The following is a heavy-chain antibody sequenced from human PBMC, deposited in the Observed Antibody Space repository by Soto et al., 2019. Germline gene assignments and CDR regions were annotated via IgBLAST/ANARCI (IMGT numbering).Heavy chain of an antibody. D-gene: IGHD1-1*01. CDR3: ARDTETLGPRANDALDI. J-gene: IGHJ3*02. V-gene: IGHV1-3*01. CDR1: GCTFSTYT. Sequence: ASVKVSCKAAGCTFSTYTRNWVRQAPGQSLEWMGWINAGSGNTKYSQNFQGRVSITRDTSASTVYMELTGLKSEDTAVYYWARDTETLGPRANDALDIWGKGTMVTVSS. CDR2: INAGSGNT.